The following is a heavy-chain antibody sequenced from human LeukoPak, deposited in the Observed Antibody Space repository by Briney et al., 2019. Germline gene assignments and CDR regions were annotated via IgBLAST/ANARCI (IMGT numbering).Heavy chain of an antibody. CDR2: ISGSGGTT. CDR3: AKVRXYLXFRELLSHADY. J-gene: IGHJ4*02. V-gene: IGHV3-23*01. D-gene: IGHD3-10*01. CDR1: GFTFSSYA. Sequence: PGGSLRLSCAASGFTFSSYAMSWVRQAPGKGLEWVSAISGSGGTTYYADSVKGRFTISRDNSKNTLYLQMNSLRAEDTAVYYCAKVRXYLXFRELLSHADYWGQGTLVTVSS.